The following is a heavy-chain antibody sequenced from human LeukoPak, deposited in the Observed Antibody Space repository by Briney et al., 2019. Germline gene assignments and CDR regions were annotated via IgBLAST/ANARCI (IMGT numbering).Heavy chain of an antibody. D-gene: IGHD5-24*01. CDR2: IRADAVTT. CDR3: VKDDGWVQYAN. J-gene: IGHJ4*02. CDR1: GFIFSHHG. V-gene: IGHV3-23*01. Sequence: GGSLRLSCATSGFIFSHHGMNWVCQAPGKGLEWVSGIRADAVTTYYADSVKGRFIIPRDNSKNTVYLQMNSLSAEDAAVYYCVKDDGWVQYANWGQGTLVTVSS.